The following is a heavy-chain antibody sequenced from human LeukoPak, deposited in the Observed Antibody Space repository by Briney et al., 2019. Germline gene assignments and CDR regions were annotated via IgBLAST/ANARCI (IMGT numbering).Heavy chain of an antibody. CDR3: AKGVNGYDYFDY. CDR1: GFTFSSYG. CDR2: ISYDGSNK. Sequence: GGSLRLSCAASGFTFSSYGMHWVRQAPGKGLEWVAVISYDGSNKYYADCVKGRFTISRDNSKNTLYLQMNSLRAEDTAVYYCAKGVNGYDYFDYWGQGTLVTVSS. D-gene: IGHD5-12*01. V-gene: IGHV3-30*18. J-gene: IGHJ4*02.